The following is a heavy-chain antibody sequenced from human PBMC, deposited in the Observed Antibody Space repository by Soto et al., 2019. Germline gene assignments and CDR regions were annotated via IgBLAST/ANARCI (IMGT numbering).Heavy chain of an antibody. CDR1: GYRFTSYG. CDR2: INTFNGNT. J-gene: IGHJ4*02. V-gene: IGHV1-18*01. Sequence: ASVKVSCKASGYRFTSYGLNWVRQAPGQGLEWIAWINTFNGNTNSAQNLQGRVSVTADTSTSTVFLEVRRLTSDDTAVYYCARELGISTSAPFDYWGPGTLVTVSS. CDR3: ARELGISTSAPFDY. D-gene: IGHD3-3*02.